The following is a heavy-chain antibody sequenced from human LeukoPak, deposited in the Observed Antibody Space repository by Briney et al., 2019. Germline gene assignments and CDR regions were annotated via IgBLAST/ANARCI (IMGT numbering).Heavy chain of an antibody. CDR3: VRWGMTAARLSDDY. CDR1: GYTFSGFY. CDR2: INPATGVT. V-gene: IGHV1-2*02. Sequence: ASVKVSCRASGYTFSGFYMHWVRQAPGQGFEWMAWINPATGVTHYAQRFQGKITVTRDTSVSTTYLQLSSLAPNDTALYFCVRWGMTAARLSDDYWGQGTLVTVSS. D-gene: IGHD6-25*01. J-gene: IGHJ4*02.